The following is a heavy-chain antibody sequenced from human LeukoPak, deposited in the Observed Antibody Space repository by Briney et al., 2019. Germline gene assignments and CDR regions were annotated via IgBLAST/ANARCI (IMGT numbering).Heavy chain of an antibody. D-gene: IGHD5-18*01. J-gene: IGHJ4*02. CDR3: ARKDTAMVSDDY. CDR2: IYYSGST. CDR1: GGSISSGDYY. V-gene: IGHV4-30-4*08. Sequence: SQTLSLTCTVSGGSISSGDYYWSWIRQPPGKGLERIGYIYYSGSTYYNPSLKSRVTISVDTSKNQFSLKLSSVTAADTAVYYCARKDTAMVSDDYWGQRTLVTVSS.